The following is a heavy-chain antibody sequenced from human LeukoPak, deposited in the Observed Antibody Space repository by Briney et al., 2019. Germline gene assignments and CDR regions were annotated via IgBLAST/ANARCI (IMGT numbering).Heavy chain of an antibody. D-gene: IGHD5-18*01. J-gene: IGHJ4*02. CDR2: ITSKGGST. V-gene: IGHV3-64D*06. CDR1: GFTFRSYA. Sequence: GGSLRLSCSASGFTFRSYAMHWVRQAPGKGLEYLLTITSKGGSTYYADSVKGRFTISRDDSKNTLYLQMSSLRAEDTAVYYCVKDWYSYGYSLDYWGQGTLVTVSS. CDR3: VKDWYSYGYSLDY.